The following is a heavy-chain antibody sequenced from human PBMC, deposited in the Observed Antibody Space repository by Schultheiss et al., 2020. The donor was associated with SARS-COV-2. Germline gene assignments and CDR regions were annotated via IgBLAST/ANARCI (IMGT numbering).Heavy chain of an antibody. V-gene: IGHV3-23*01. J-gene: IGHJ4*02. CDR2: IGGSSGDT. CDR1: GFTFGSYE. D-gene: IGHD3-16*01. CDR3: AKDLGRQPTPIDY. Sequence: GGSLRLSCAASGFTFGSYEMNWVRQAPGKGLQWVSGIGGSSGDTYHADSVKGRFTISRDNSKNTLYLQMNSLRAEDTAVYYCAKDLGRQPTPIDYWGQGTLVTVSS.